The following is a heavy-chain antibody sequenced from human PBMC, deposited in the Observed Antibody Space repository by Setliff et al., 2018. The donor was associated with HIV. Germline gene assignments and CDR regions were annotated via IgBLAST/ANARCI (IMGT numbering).Heavy chain of an antibody. D-gene: IGHD4-4*01. CDR3: ARVRNPTVHTMYFDS. J-gene: IGHJ4*02. V-gene: IGHV3-21*05. CDR2: ISSSSSYI. Sequence: PGGSLRLSCAASGFTFSSYSMNWVRQAPGKGLEWVSYISSSSSYIYYADSVRGRFTISRDNAQSSLYLQINSLRAEDTAFYYCARVRNPTVHTMYFDSWGQGTLVTVSS. CDR1: GFTFSSYS.